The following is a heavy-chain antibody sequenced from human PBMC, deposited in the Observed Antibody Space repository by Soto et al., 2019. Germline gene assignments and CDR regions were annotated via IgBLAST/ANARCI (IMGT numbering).Heavy chain of an antibody. J-gene: IGHJ5*02. Sequence: QVQLVQSGAEVKKPGASVKVSCKASGYTFTSYGISWVRQAPGQGLEWMGWISAYNGNTNYAQKLQGRVTMTTDTSTSTAYMELRSLRSDDTAVYYYARGRYYDSSGYPLVSWFDPWGQGTLVTVSS. V-gene: IGHV1-18*01. CDR3: ARGRYYDSSGYPLVSWFDP. CDR2: ISAYNGNT. D-gene: IGHD3-22*01. CDR1: GYTFTSYG.